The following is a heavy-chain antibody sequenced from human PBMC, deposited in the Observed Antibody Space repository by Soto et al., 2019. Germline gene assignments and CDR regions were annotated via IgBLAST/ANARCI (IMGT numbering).Heavy chain of an antibody. J-gene: IGHJ6*02. Sequence: QVQLVQSGAEVKKPGSSVKVSCKASGGTFSSYAISWVRQAPGQGLEWMGGIIPIFGTANYAQKFQGRVTITADKSTGTAYMELSSLRSEDTAVYYCARGVGCSSTSCYSGSRVDYYYGMDVWGQGTTVTVSS. CDR2: IIPIFGTA. CDR1: GGTFSSYA. D-gene: IGHD2-2*01. CDR3: ARGVGCSSTSCYSGSRVDYYYGMDV. V-gene: IGHV1-69*06.